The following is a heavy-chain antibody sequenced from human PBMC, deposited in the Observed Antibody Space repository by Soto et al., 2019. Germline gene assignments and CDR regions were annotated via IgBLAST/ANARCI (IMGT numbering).Heavy chain of an antibody. D-gene: IGHD3-9*01. CDR3: ASQYYDILTGRDY. CDR1: GGSFSGYY. CDR2: INHSGST. V-gene: IGHV4-34*01. J-gene: IGHJ4*02. Sequence: SETLSLTCAVYGGSFSGYYWSWIRQPPGKGLEWIGEINHSGSTNYNPSLKSRVTISVDTSKNQFSLKLSSVTAADTAVYYCASQYYDILTGRDYWGQGTLVTVSS.